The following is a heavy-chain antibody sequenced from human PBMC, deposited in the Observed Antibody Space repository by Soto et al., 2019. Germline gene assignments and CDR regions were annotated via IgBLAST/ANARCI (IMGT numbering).Heavy chain of an antibody. Sequence: SETLSLTCTVSGGSISSYYWSWIRQPPGKGLEWIGYIYYSGSTNYNPSLKSRVTISVDTSKTHFSLNLSSVTAADTVVYYCARLMTTVVTLWFDYWGQGTLVTVSS. CDR3: ARLMTTVVTLWFDY. J-gene: IGHJ4*02. CDR1: GGSISSYY. V-gene: IGHV4-59*01. CDR2: IYYSGST. D-gene: IGHD4-17*01.